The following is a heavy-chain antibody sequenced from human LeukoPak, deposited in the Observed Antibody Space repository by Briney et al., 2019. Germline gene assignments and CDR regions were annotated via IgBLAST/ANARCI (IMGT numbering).Heavy chain of an antibody. J-gene: IGHJ5*02. CDR1: GGSISSYY. D-gene: IGHD3-10*01. CDR3: ARSIELLWFGGTLNWFDP. CDR2: IYYSGST. V-gene: IGHV4-59*01. Sequence: PSETLSLACTVSGGSISSYYWSWIRQPPGKGLEWIGYIYYSGSTNYNPSLKSRVTISVDTSKNQFALKLSSVTAADTAVYYCARSIELLWFGGTLNWFDPWGQGTLVTVSS.